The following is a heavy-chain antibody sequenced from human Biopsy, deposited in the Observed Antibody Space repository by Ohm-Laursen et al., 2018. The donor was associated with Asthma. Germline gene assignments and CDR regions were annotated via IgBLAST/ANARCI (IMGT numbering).Heavy chain of an antibody. D-gene: IGHD3-22*01. V-gene: IGHV3-9*01. CDR1: GFTFDDYG. CDR3: AKGYYYDSSGFDY. Sequence: SLRLSCAALGFTFDDYGMHWVRQAPGKGLEWVSGISWNSGSIGYADSVKGRFTISRDNSKNTLYLQMNSLRAEDTAVYYCAKGYYYDSSGFDYWGQGTLVTVSS. J-gene: IGHJ4*02. CDR2: ISWNSGSI.